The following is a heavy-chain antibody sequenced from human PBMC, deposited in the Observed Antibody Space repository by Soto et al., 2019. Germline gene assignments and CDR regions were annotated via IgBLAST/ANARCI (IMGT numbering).Heavy chain of an antibody. Sequence: VRLVESGGTLVQPGGSLRISCAASGLTFSGHWMTWVRQNPGKGPEWVANISPDGSDKSYVDSVKGRFTISRDNDKNSLSLKLDSLRAEDTAVYHCARRPAGNTYHAVFDFWGQGTLVTVSS. J-gene: IGHJ4*02. CDR1: GLTFSGHW. CDR3: ARRPAGNTYHAVFDF. V-gene: IGHV3-7*03. D-gene: IGHD3-16*01. CDR2: ISPDGSDK.